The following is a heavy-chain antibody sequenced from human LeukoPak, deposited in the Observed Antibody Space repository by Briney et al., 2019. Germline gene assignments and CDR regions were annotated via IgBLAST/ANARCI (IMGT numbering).Heavy chain of an antibody. V-gene: IGHV1-69*05. CDR3: ATHKSSSWRNNWFDP. CDR1: GGTFSSYA. Sequence: SVKVSCRASGGTFSSYAISWVRQAPGQGLEWMGRIIPIFGTANYAQKFQGRVTITTDESTSTAYMELSSLRSEDTAVYYCATHKSSSWRNNWFDPWGQGTLVTVSS. J-gene: IGHJ5*02. D-gene: IGHD6-13*01. CDR2: IIPIFGTA.